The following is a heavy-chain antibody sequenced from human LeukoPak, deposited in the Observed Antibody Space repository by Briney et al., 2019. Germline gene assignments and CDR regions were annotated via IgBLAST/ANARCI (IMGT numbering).Heavy chain of an antibody. Sequence: PGGSLRLSCAASGFTFSNAWMSWVRQAPGKGLEWVGRIKSKTDGGTTDYAAPVKGRFTISRDDSKNTLYLQMNSLKTEDTAVYYCTTDYYYDSSGYYSHFDYWGQGTLVTVSS. CDR1: GFTFSNAW. V-gene: IGHV3-15*01. D-gene: IGHD3-22*01. CDR3: TTDYYYDSSGYYSHFDY. J-gene: IGHJ4*02. CDR2: IKSKTDGGTT.